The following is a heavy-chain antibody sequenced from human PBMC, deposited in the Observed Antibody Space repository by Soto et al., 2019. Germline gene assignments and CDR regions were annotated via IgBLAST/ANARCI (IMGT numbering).Heavy chain of an antibody. CDR3: ARGDYGDDVVSYVCAFDI. D-gene: IGHD4-17*01. CDR2: ISSSGSTI. CDR1: GFTFSDYY. Sequence: QVQLVESGGGLVKPGGSLRLSCAASGFTFSDYYMSWIRQAPGNGLEWVSYISSSGSTIYYADSVKGRFTISTDNDKNSLWLQMNSLRAEDAAAYYCARGDYGDDVVSYVCAFDIWGQGTMFTVSS. J-gene: IGHJ3*02. V-gene: IGHV3-11*01.